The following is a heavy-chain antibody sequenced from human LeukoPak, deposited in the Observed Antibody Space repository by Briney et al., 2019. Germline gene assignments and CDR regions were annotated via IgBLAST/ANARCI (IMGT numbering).Heavy chain of an antibody. CDR2: INSDGSWT. CDR1: GNYW. CDR3: VSFYETY. Sequence: GRSLRLSCAASGNYWMHWVRQAPGKGLVWVSHINSDGSWTSYADSVKGRFTISKDNAKSTVYLQMNNLRAEDTAVYYCVSFYETYWGRGTLVTVSS. J-gene: IGHJ4*02. D-gene: IGHD2-2*01. V-gene: IGHV3-74*01.